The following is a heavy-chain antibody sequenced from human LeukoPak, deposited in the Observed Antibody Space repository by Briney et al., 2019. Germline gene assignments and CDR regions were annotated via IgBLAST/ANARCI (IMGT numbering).Heavy chain of an antibody. CDR3: ARDPLGDYVWGSYFD. D-gene: IGHD3-16*01. CDR2: IIPIFGTA. Sequence: SVKVSCKPSGGTFSSYAISWVRQAPGQGLEWMGRIIPIFGTANYAQKFQGRVTITTDESTSTAYMELSSLRSEDTAVYYCARDPLGDYVWGSYFDWGQGALVTVSS. V-gene: IGHV1-69*05. J-gene: IGHJ4*02. CDR1: GGTFSSYA.